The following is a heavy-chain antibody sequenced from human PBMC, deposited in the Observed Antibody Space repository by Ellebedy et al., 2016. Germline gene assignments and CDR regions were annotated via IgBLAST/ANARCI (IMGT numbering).Heavy chain of an antibody. V-gene: IGHV3-7*03. Sequence: GESLKISCAASGFTFSSFAMMWVRQAPGRGLEWVANIKGDGSEKNYVDSVKGRFTISRDNAKNSLYLQMNSLRAEDTAVFYCARGRYSSGWYPDYFDYWGQGNLVTVSS. CDR2: IKGDGSEK. CDR1: GFTFSSFA. J-gene: IGHJ4*02. CDR3: ARGRYSSGWYPDYFDY. D-gene: IGHD6-19*01.